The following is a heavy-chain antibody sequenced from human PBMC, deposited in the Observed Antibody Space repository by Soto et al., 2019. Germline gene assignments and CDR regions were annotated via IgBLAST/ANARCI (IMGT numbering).Heavy chain of an antibody. Sequence: QVQLVESGGGVVQPGRSLRLSCAASGFTFSSYGMHWVRQAPGKGLEWVAVIWYDGSNKYYADSVKGRFTISRDNPKNSLYLQMNSLRAADTAVYYCARDYDSSGYPRYYFDYWGQGTLDTVSS. CDR1: GFTFSSYG. CDR2: IWYDGSNK. D-gene: IGHD3-22*01. V-gene: IGHV3-33*01. CDR3: ARDYDSSGYPRYYFDY. J-gene: IGHJ4*02.